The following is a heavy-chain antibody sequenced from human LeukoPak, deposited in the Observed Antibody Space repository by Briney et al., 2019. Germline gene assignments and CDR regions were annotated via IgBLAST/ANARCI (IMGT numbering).Heavy chain of an antibody. J-gene: IGHJ4*02. Sequence: PGGSLRLSCAATGFTSSNYVMAWVRQAPGKGLERVSAINSGGLTNYAESVRGRFTISRDISKSTLYLQMNSLRAEDTALYYCARIRDGVSAPYDHWGQGTLVSVSS. D-gene: IGHD5/OR15-5a*01. CDR2: INSGGLT. V-gene: IGHV3-23*01. CDR1: GFTSSNYV. CDR3: ARIRDGVSAPYDH.